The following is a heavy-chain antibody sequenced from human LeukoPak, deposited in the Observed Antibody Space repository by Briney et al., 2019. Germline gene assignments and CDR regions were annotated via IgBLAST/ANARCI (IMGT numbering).Heavy chain of an antibody. D-gene: IGHD2-15*01. V-gene: IGHV4-34*01. Sequence: SETLSLTCAVYGGSFSGYYWSWIRQPPGKGLEWIGEINHSGSTNYNPSLKSRVTISVDTSKNQFSLKLSSVTAADTAVYYCARGRYCSGGSCHRRYYFDYWGQGTLVTVSS. CDR3: ARGRYCSGGSCHRRYYFDY. J-gene: IGHJ4*02. CDR2: INHSGST. CDR1: GGSFSGYY.